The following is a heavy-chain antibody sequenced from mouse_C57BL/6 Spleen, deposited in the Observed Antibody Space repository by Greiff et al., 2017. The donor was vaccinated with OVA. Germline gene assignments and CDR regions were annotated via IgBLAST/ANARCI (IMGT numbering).Heavy chain of an antibody. V-gene: IGHV1-52*01. Sequence: QVQLQQPGAELVRPGSSVKLSCKASGYTFTSYWIHLVKQRPIQGLELIGNIDPSDSETHYNQKFKDKATLTVDKPSSTAYMQLSSLTSEDSAVFSSAIVDELYSYYFDYWGQGTTLTVSS. J-gene: IGHJ2*01. D-gene: IGHD1-1*01. CDR2: IDPSDSET. CDR1: GYTFTSYW. CDR3: AIVDELYSYYFDY.